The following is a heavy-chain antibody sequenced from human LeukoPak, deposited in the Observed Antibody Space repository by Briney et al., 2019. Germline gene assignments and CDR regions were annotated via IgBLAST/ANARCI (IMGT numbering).Heavy chain of an antibody. J-gene: IGHJ5*02. CDR3: ARAVSYYDFWSGYYRSDWFDP. Sequence: ASVKVSCKASGYTFTSYDINWVRQATGQGLEWMGWMNPNSGNTGCAQKFQGGVTMTRNTSISTAYMELSSLRSEDTAVYYCARAVSYYDFWSGYYRSDWFDPWGQGTLVTVSS. CDR2: MNPNSGNT. CDR1: GYTFTSYD. V-gene: IGHV1-8*01. D-gene: IGHD3-3*01.